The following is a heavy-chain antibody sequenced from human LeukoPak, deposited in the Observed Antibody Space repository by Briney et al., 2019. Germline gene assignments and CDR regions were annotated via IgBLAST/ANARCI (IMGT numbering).Heavy chain of an antibody. CDR3: ARAELLRSCGFDP. J-gene: IGHJ5*02. D-gene: IGHD3-10*02. V-gene: IGHV1-46*01. CDR2: INPSGGST. CDR1: GYTFTSYY. Sequence: ASVKVSCKASGYTFTSYYMHWVRQAPGQGLEWIGIINPSGGSTSYAQKFQGRVTMTRDMSTSTVYMELSSLRSEDTAVYYCARAELLRSCGFDPWGQGTLVTVSS.